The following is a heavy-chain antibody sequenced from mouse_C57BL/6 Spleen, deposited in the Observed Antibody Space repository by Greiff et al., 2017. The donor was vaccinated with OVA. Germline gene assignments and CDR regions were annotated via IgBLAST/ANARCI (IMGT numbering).Heavy chain of an antibody. Sequence: EVMLVESGGGLVKPGGSLKLSCAASGFTFSSYTMSWVRQTPEKRLEWVATISGGGGNTYYPDSVKGRFTISRDNAKNTLYLQMSSLRSEDTALYYCARHFYYGSRGYYFDYWGQGTTLTVSS. V-gene: IGHV5-9*01. CDR1: GFTFSSYT. CDR3: ARHFYYGSRGYYFDY. J-gene: IGHJ2*01. D-gene: IGHD1-1*01. CDR2: ISGGGGNT.